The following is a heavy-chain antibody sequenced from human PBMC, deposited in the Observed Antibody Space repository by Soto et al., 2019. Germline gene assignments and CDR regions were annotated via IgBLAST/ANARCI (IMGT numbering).Heavy chain of an antibody. CDR3: AISGRERRPMEGY. CDR1: GGTFSSYA. J-gene: IGHJ4*02. CDR2: IIPIFGTA. Sequence: QVQLVQSGAEVKKPGSSVKVSCKASGGTFSSYAISWVRQAPGQGLEWMGGIIPIFGTANYAQKFQGRVTITADESTSTAYMELTSLRSEDSPAQHCAISGRERRPMEGYWGQGTLVTVSS. D-gene: IGHD1-1*01. V-gene: IGHV1-69*12.